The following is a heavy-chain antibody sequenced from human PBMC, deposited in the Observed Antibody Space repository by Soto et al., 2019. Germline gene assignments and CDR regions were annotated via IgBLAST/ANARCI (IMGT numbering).Heavy chain of an antibody. CDR1: GGSLSNYG. CDR2: IIPVFGTP. V-gene: IGHV1-69*12. J-gene: IGHJ6*02. Sequence: QVQLVQSGAEVKKPGSSVKVSCKASGGSLSNYGISWVRQAPGQGLEWMGAIIPVFGTPNYAQKFQDRVTITADESTTKVYMAVRSLTPEDTAVYYCARGDATKIVVTTYYAMDVWGQGTTVTVSS. CDR3: ARGDATKIVVTTYYAMDV. D-gene: IGHD3-22*01.